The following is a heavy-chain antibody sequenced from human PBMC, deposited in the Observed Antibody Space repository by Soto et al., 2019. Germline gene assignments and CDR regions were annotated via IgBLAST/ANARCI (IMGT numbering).Heavy chain of an antibody. CDR3: AKLGVFSKGVGSKDY. J-gene: IGHJ4*02. CDR1: GFTFSSYA. Sequence: GGSLRLSCAASGFTFSSYAMSWVRQAPGKGLEWVSAISGSGGSTYYADSVKGRFTISRDNSKNTLYLQMNSLRAEDTAVYYCAKLGVFSKGVGSKDYWGQGTLVTVSS. CDR2: ISGSGGST. V-gene: IGHV3-23*01. D-gene: IGHD3-16*01.